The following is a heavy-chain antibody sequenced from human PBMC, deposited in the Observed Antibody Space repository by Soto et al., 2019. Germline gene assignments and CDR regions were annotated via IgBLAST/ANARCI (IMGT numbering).Heavy chain of an antibody. V-gene: IGHV4-30-4*01. CDR1: GGSISSGDYY. CDR2: IYYSGST. J-gene: IGHJ3*02. D-gene: IGHD3-22*01. CDR3: ARVDRPYYYDSSGYHDAFDI. Sequence: PSGTLSLTCTVSGGSISSGDYYWSWIRQPPGKGLEWIGYIYYSGSTYYNPSLKSRVTISVDTSKNQFSLKLSSVTAADTAVYNCARVDRPYYYDSSGYHDAFDIWGQGTMVTVS.